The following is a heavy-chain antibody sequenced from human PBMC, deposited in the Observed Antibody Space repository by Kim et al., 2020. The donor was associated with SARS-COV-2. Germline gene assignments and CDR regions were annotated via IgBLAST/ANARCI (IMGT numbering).Heavy chain of an antibody. D-gene: IGHD3-3*01. J-gene: IGHJ6*02. CDR3: AKAKWSDFYG. Sequence: GGSLRLSCAASGFTFSNYDMNWVRQAPGKGLEWVAIISSNGATTYYADSVRGRFTISRDYSKNTLYLQMKTLRAGDTADYYCAKAKWSDFYGWG. CDR2: ISSNGATT. CDR1: GFTFSNYD. V-gene: IGHV3-23*05.